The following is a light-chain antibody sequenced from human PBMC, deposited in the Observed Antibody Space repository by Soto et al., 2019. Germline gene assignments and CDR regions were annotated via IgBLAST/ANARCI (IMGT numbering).Light chain of an antibody. J-gene: IGKJ4*01. V-gene: IGKV3-20*01. CDR3: QQHGTSIT. CDR1: QTVGSSF. CDR2: GAS. Sequence: EIVLTQSPGTLSMSPGDGATLSCRASQTVGSSFLGWYQQKPGQAPRLNIYGASARATGVPDRFSGSGSGTDFTLIINRLEPEDFAVYYCQQHGTSITFGGGTKLESK.